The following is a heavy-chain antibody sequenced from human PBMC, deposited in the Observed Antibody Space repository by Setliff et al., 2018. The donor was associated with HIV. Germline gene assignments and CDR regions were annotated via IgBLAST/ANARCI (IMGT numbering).Heavy chain of an antibody. Sequence: SETLSLTCSVSGGSVGSGSYYWSWIRQSPGKGLEWIGSIYHSGSTYYNPSLKSRVTISVDTSKNQFSLNLSSVTAADTAVYYCARQFTVQWLVSTYGMDVWGQGTTVTVSS. V-gene: IGHV4-39*01. CDR1: GGSVGSGSYY. CDR3: ARQFTVQWLVSTYGMDV. J-gene: IGHJ6*02. CDR2: IYHSGST. D-gene: IGHD6-19*01.